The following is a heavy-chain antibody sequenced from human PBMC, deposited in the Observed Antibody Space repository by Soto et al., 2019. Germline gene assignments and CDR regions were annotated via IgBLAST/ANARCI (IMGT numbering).Heavy chain of an antibody. CDR1: GGTFSSYT. D-gene: IGHD2-2*01. CDR2: IIPILGIA. J-gene: IGHJ6*02. Sequence: QVQLVQSGAEVKKPGSSVKVSCKASGGTFSSYTISWVRQAPGQGLEWMGRIIPILGIANYAQKFQGRVTITADKSTSTAYMELSSLRSEDTAVYYCARLYCSSNSCYANYYYGMDVWGQGTTVTVSS. V-gene: IGHV1-69*02. CDR3: ARLYCSSNSCYANYYYGMDV.